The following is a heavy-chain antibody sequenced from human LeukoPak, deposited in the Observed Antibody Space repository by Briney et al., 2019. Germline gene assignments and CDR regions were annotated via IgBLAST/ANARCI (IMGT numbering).Heavy chain of an antibody. CDR3: AREIGLPPALYMDV. Sequence: GGSLRLSCAASGFTFSSYWMSWVRQAPGKGLEWVANIKQDGSEKYYVDSVKGRFTISRDNAKNSLYLQMNSLRAEDTAVYYCAREIGLPPALYMDVWGKGTTVTVSS. D-gene: IGHD5/OR15-5a*01. J-gene: IGHJ6*03. V-gene: IGHV3-7*01. CDR2: IKQDGSEK. CDR1: GFTFSSYW.